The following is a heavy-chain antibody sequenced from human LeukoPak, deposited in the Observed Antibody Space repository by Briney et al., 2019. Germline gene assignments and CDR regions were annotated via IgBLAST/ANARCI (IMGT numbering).Heavy chain of an antibody. CDR3: AKDQRGMTTVTTVFDY. V-gene: IGHV3-23*01. Sequence: GGSLRLSCAASGFTFSSYAMSWLRQAPGKGLEWVSAISGSGGSTYYADSVKCGFTISRDNSKNTLYLQMNSLRAEDTAVYYWAKDQRGMTTVTTVFDYWGQGTLVTVSS. CDR1: GFTFSSYA. D-gene: IGHD4-17*01. CDR2: ISGSGGST. J-gene: IGHJ4*02.